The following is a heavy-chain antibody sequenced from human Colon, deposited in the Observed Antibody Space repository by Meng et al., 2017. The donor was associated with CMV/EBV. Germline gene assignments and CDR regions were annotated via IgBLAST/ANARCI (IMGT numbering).Heavy chain of an antibody. V-gene: IGHV4-28*01. J-gene: IGHJ5*02. Sequence: WSEIRRPQGKGLGWMGNIYNRGGTSYIPSLSTRVTRSINSTKNQYSLKLTSVTTADTAMYYCVRYQMTMIRDAGLGYLRHYPWGQGTLVTVSS. D-gene: IGHD1-1*01. CDR3: VRYQMTMIRDAGLGYLRHYP. CDR2: IYNRGGT.